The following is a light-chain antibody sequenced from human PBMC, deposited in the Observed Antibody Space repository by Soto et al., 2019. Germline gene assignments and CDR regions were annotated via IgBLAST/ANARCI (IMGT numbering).Light chain of an antibody. CDR1: QTVGSN. J-gene: IGKJ1*01. Sequence: IVMTQSPATLSVSPGDTATLFCWASQTVGSNLAWYQQKPGQSPRLLIFGASTRATGIPARFSGSGSGTEFTLTISSLQSEDFAFYYCQQYDNWWTFGQGTKVEIK. CDR2: GAS. V-gene: IGKV3-15*01. CDR3: QQYDNWWT.